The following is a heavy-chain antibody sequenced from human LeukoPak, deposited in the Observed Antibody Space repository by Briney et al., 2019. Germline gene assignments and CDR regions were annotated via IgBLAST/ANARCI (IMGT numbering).Heavy chain of an antibody. V-gene: IGHV3-48*02. CDR1: GFTFSSYS. J-gene: IGHJ3*02. D-gene: IGHD3-3*01. CDR2: ISSSSSTI. CDR3: ARSDSYYDFWSGYSSDAFDI. Sequence: GGSLRLSCAASGFTFSSYSMNWVRQAPGKGLEWVSYISSSSSTIYYADSVKGRFTTSRDNAKNSLYLQMNSLRDEDTAVYYCARSDSYYDFWSGYSSDAFDIWGQGTMVTVSS.